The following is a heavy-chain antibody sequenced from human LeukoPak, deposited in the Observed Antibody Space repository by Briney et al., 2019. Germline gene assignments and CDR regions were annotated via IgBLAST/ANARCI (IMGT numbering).Heavy chain of an antibody. V-gene: IGHV3-33*01. CDR2: IWYDGSDK. D-gene: IGHD6-13*01. CDR1: GFTFRNYG. Sequence: PGGSLRLSCAASGFTFRNYGMHWVRQAPGKGLEWVGVIWYDGSDKYYADSVKGRFTISRGNSKNMLYLQMNSLKVEDTAVYYCTREYSSSWYHFGYWGQGTLVTVSP. CDR3: TREYSSSWYHFGY. J-gene: IGHJ4*02.